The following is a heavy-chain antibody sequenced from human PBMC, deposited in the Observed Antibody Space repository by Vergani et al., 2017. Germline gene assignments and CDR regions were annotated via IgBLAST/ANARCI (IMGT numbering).Heavy chain of an antibody. CDR2: IKQDGSEK. CDR3: ARGEQPLPRFRPGYYFDY. J-gene: IGHJ4*02. D-gene: IGHD6-13*01. Sequence: EVQLVESGGGLVQPGGSLRLSCAASGFTFSSYWMSWVRQAPGKGLEWVANIKQDGSEKYYVDSVKGRFTISRDNAKNSLYLQMNSLRAEDTAVYYCARGEQPLPRFRPGYYFDYWGQGTLVTVSS. CDR1: GFTFSSYW. V-gene: IGHV3-7*01.